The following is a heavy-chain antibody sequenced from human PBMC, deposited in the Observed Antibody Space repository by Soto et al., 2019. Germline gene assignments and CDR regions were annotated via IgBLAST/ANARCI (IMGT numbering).Heavy chain of an antibody. V-gene: IGHV6-1*01. CDR2: TYYRSKWYN. CDR3: ARVRGVLGYSSSWSPARGYYYYGMDV. D-gene: IGHD6-13*01. CDR1: GDSVSSNSAA. J-gene: IGHJ6*02. Sequence: SQTLSLTCAISGDSVSSNSAAWNWIRQSPSRGLEWLGRTYYRSKWYNDYAVSVKSRITINPDTSKNQFSLQLNSVTPEDTAVYYCARVRGVLGYSSSWSPARGYYYYGMDVWGQGTTVTVS.